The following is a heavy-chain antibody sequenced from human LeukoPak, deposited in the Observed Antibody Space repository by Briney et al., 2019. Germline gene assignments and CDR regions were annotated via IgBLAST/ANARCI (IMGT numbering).Heavy chain of an antibody. V-gene: IGHV3-53*01. CDR1: GFTVSSNY. CDR2: IYSGGST. CDR3: AKYSRPSIFGVVFSPYYFDY. J-gene: IGHJ4*02. D-gene: IGHD3-3*01. Sequence: GGSLRLSCAASGFTVSSNYMSWVRQAPGKGLEWVSVIYSGGSTYYADSVKGRFTISRDNSKSTLYIQMNSLRAEDTAVYYCAKYSRPSIFGVVFSPYYFDYWGQGTLVTVSS.